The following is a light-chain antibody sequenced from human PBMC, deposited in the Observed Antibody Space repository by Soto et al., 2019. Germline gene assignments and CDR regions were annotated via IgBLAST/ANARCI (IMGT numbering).Light chain of an antibody. J-gene: IGLJ3*02. CDR1: SSNIGRNS. CDR3: AAWDDSLNALWV. Sequence: QSVLTQPPSASGTPGQRVTISCSGSSSNIGRNSVNWYQQLPGTAPKLLIYSSNQRPSGVPDRFSGSKSGTSASLAISGLQSDDEADYYCAAWDDSLNALWVFGGGTKLTVL. CDR2: SSN. V-gene: IGLV1-44*01.